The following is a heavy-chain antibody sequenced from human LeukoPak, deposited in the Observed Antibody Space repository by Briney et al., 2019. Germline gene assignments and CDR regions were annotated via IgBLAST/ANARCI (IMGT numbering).Heavy chain of an antibody. J-gene: IGHJ5*02. Sequence: ASVKVSCKASGYTFTSYGISWVRQAPGQGLEWMGWISAYNGNTNYAQKLQGRVTMTTDTSTSTAYMELRSLRSDDTAVYYCARAGKYCSGGSCYSNWFDPWGQRTLVTVSS. CDR2: ISAYNGNT. CDR1: GYTFTSYG. CDR3: ARAGKYCSGGSCYSNWFDP. D-gene: IGHD2-15*01. V-gene: IGHV1-18*01.